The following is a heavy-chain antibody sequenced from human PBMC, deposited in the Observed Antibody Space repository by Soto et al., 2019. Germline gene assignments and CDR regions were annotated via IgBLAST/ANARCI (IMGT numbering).Heavy chain of an antibody. CDR1: GGSFSGYY. D-gene: IGHD6-19*01. CDR2: INHIGST. J-gene: IGHJ4*02. CDR3: ARADGYSSGWYPFDY. V-gene: IGHV4-34*01. Sequence: QVQLQQWGAGLLKPSETLSLTCAVYGGSFSGYYWSWSRQPPGKGLEWIGEINHIGSTNYNPSLTSRVTISVDTSKNQFSLKLSSVTAADTAVYYCARADGYSSGWYPFDYWGQGTLVTVSS.